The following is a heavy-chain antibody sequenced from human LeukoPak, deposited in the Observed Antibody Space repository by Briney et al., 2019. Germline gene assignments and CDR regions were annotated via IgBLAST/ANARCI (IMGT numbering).Heavy chain of an antibody. CDR1: GFTFSSYW. D-gene: IGHD3-3*01. CDR2: INSDGSST. J-gene: IGHJ4*02. Sequence: GGSLRLSCAASGFTFSSYWMHWVRQAPGKGLVWVSRINSDGSSTSYADSVKGRFIISRDNAKNTLYLQMNSLRAEDTAVYYCARARWGDYDFWSGYYAQRDFDYWGQGTLVTVSS. V-gene: IGHV3-74*01. CDR3: ARARWGDYDFWSGYYAQRDFDY.